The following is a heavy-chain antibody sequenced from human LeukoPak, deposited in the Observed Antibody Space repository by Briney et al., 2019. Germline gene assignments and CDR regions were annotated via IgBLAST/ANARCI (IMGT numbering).Heavy chain of an antibody. Sequence: SETLSLTCTVSDGSISSSSYYWGWIRQPPGKGLEWIGSIYYSGSTYYNPSLKSRVTISVDTSKNQFSLKLSSVTAADTAVFFCAGLRQPYSSRLGRFDPWGQGTLVTVSS. D-gene: IGHD6-13*01. V-gene: IGHV4-39*01. CDR1: DGSISSSSYY. CDR2: IYYSGST. J-gene: IGHJ5*02. CDR3: AGLRQPYSSRLGRFDP.